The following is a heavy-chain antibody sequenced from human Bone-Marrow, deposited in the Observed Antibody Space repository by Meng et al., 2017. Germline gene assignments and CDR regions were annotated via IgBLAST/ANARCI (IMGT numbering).Heavy chain of an antibody. D-gene: IGHD3-10*01. CDR3: ARVSVRGVIRWFDP. V-gene: IGHV1-2*06. J-gene: IGHJ5*02. CDR2: INPNSGGT. Sequence: QVQLLQSGAEVKKPGASGKVSCKASGYTFTGYYMHWVRQAPRQGLEWMGRINPNSGGTNYAQKFQGRVTMTRDTSISTAYMELSRLRSDDTAVYYWARVSVRGVIRWFDPWGQRTLVIVSS. CDR1: GYTFTGYY.